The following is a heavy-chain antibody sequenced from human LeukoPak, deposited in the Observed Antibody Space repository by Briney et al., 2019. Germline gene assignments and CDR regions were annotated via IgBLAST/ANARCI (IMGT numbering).Heavy chain of an antibody. V-gene: IGHV3-11*01. D-gene: IGHD1-7*01. Sequence: GGSLRLSCAASGFTFSDYYMSWIRQAPGKGLEWVSYISSSASTIYYADSVKGRFTISRDNAKNSLYLQMNSLRAEDTAVYYCARDTNWNFPRLIYYYYGMDVWGQGTTVTVSS. J-gene: IGHJ6*02. CDR1: GFTFSDYY. CDR3: ARDTNWNFPRLIYYYYGMDV. CDR2: ISSSASTI.